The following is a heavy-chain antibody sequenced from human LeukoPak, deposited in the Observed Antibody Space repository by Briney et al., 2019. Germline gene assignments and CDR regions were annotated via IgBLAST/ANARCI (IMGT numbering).Heavy chain of an antibody. D-gene: IGHD3-16*01. CDR3: AKGPREYDLVWFDY. J-gene: IGHJ4*02. CDR2: IRSKANNYAT. CDR1: GFTFSDSA. V-gene: IGHV3-73*01. Sequence: GGSLRLSCAASGFTFSDSAMHWVRQASGKGLEWVGRIRSKANNYATAYAASVKGRFTISRDDSDNTAYLEMNSLKTEDTAVYYCAKGPREYDLVWFDYWGQGTLVTVSS.